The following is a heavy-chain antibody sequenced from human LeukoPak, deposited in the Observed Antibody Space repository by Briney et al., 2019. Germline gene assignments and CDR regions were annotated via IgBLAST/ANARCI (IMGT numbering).Heavy chain of an antibody. D-gene: IGHD2-2*01. CDR1: GYTFTGYY. J-gene: IGHJ5*02. CDR2: INPNSGGT. Sequence: ASVKVSCKASGYTFTGYYIHWVRQAPGQGLEWMGWINPNSGGTNYAQKFQGRVTMTRDTSISTAYMELSRLRSDDTAVYYCARDLGDVVVPAAPYNWFDPWGQGTLVTVSS. CDR3: ARDLGDVVVPAAPYNWFDP. V-gene: IGHV1-2*02.